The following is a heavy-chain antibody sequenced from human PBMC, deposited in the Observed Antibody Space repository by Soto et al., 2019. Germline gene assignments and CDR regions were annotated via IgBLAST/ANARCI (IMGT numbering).Heavy chain of an antibody. V-gene: IGHV3-23*01. J-gene: IGHJ4*02. D-gene: IGHD3-10*01. CDR1: GFTFSSYA. Sequence: EVQLLESGGGLVQPGGSPRLSCAASGFTFSSYAMSWVRQAPGKGLEWVSAISGSGGSTYYADSVKGRFTISRDNSKNTLYLQMNSLRAEDTAVYYCAKGYTVRGVTPEGFDYWGQGTLVTVSS. CDR2: ISGSGGST. CDR3: AKGYTVRGVTPEGFDY.